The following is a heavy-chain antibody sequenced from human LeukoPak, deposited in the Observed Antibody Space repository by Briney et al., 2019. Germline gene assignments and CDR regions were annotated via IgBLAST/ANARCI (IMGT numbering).Heavy chain of an antibody. J-gene: IGHJ4*02. CDR3: ARSNYYDSSGPTKDY. D-gene: IGHD3-22*01. V-gene: IGHV4-34*01. Sequence: SETLSLTCAVYGGSFSGYYWSWIRQPPGKGLEWIGEINHSGSTNYNPSLKSRVTISVDTSKNQFSLKLSSVTAADTAVYYCARSNYYDSSGPTKDYWGQGTLVTVSS. CDR1: GGSFSGYY. CDR2: INHSGST.